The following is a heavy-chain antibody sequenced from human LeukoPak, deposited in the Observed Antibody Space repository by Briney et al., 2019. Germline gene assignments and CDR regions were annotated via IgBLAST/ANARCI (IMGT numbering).Heavy chain of an antibody. J-gene: IGHJ4*02. CDR2: IIPIFGTA. CDR1: GGTSSSYA. CDR3: ARGAGKYIDSSLDY. Sequence: ASVKVSCKASGGTSSSYAISWVRQAPGQGLEWMGGIIPIFGTANYAQKFQGRVTITADESTTTAYMELSSLRSEDTAVYYCARGAGKYIDSSLDYWGPGTLVTVSS. V-gene: IGHV1-69*13. D-gene: IGHD3-10*01.